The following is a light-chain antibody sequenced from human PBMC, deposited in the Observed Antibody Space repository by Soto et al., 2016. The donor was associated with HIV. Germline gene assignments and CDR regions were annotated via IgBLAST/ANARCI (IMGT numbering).Light chain of an antibody. V-gene: IGLV3-21*02. CDR3: QVWDDISDHWV. CDR2: DSS. Sequence: SYELTQPPSVSVAPGQTARISCGGNNIGSLSVHWYQQRPGQAPMLVVYDSSDRPSGIPERFSGSSSGNTATLTISRVEAGDETDYFCQVWDDISDHWVFGGGTKADRP. J-gene: IGLJ3*02. CDR1: NIGSLS.